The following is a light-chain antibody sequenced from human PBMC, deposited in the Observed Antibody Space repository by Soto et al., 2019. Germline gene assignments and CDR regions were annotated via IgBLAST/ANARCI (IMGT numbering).Light chain of an antibody. CDR1: QSMGSN. CDR2: GAS. V-gene: IGKV3-15*01. CDR3: QQYHNWPRT. J-gene: IGKJ1*01. Sequence: EILFTQSPGTLSLSPGERATLSCTASQSMGSNLAWYQQKPGQAPRLLIYGASTRDTGIPARFSGSGSGTEFTLTLTSLQSEDFEVYYCQQYHNWPRTFGQGTKVDIK.